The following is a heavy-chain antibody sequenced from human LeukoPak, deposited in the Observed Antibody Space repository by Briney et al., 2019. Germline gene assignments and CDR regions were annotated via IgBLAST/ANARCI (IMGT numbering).Heavy chain of an antibody. CDR3: VRGGIQVSGIDEIDY. Sequence: GGSLRLSGQASGFTFRSYDMHWFRQVTGKVLDWVSAVGISGDTYYAGSVKGRFTISRENAKNSLYLQMNSLTAGDTAVYYCVRGGIQVSGIDEIDYWGQGTLVTVSS. D-gene: IGHD6-19*01. CDR1: GFTFRSYD. J-gene: IGHJ4*02. V-gene: IGHV3-13*01. CDR2: VGISGDT.